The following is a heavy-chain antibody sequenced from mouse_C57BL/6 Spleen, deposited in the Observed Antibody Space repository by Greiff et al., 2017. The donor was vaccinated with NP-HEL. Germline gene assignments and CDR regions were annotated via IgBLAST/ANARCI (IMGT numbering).Heavy chain of an antibody. J-gene: IGHJ3*01. CDR1: GYAFSSYW. CDR2: IYPGDGDT. CDR3: ARGGSSGSAWFAY. Sequence: QVQLQQSGAELVKPGASVKISCKASGYAFSSYWMKWVKQRPGKGLEWIGQIYPGDGDTNYNGKFKGKATLTADKSSSTAYMQLSSLTSEDSAVYFCARGGSSGSAWFAYWGQGTLVTVSA. V-gene: IGHV1-80*01. D-gene: IGHD3-2*02.